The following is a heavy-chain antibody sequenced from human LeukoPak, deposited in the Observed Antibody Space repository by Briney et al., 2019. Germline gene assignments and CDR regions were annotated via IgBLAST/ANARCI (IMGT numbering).Heavy chain of an antibody. Sequence: GGSLRLSCAASGFTVSNNYMSWVRQAPGKGLAWVSFIYIVGSTYYADSVKGRFTISRDNSKNTLYLQMSSLRAEDTAVYYCARDFYSSGWVEYWGQGTLVTVSS. D-gene: IGHD6-19*01. CDR3: ARDFYSSGWVEY. CDR2: IYIVGST. CDR1: GFTVSNNY. V-gene: IGHV3-53*01. J-gene: IGHJ4*02.